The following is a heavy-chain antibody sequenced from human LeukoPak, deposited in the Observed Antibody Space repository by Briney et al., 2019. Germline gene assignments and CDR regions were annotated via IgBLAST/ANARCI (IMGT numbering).Heavy chain of an antibody. J-gene: IGHJ4*02. D-gene: IGHD6-19*01. CDR1: GDSVSSNSAT. CDR2: IYYRSKWYN. CDR3: ARGSVGAVAGLFDS. V-gene: IGHV6-1*01. Sequence: SQTLSLTCAMSGDSVSSNSATWNWIRQSPSRGLEWLGRIYYRSKWYNDYAVSVRSRITINPDTSKNQFSLQLNSVTPEDTAVYYCARGSVGAVAGLFDSWGQGTLVTVSA.